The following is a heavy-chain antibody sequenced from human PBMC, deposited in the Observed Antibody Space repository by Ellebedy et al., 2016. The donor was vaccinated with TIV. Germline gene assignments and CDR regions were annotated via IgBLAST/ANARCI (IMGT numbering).Heavy chain of an antibody. CDR2: ISWDGGST. D-gene: IGHD3-10*01. CDR3: AKDTYGSGSSPDY. Sequence: GESLKISCAASGFTFDDYAMHWVRQAPGKGLEWVSLISWDGGSTYYADSVKGRFTISRDNSKNTLYLQMNSLRAEDTAVYYCAKDTYGSGSSPDYWGQGTLVTVSS. V-gene: IGHV3-43D*03. J-gene: IGHJ4*02. CDR1: GFTFDDYA.